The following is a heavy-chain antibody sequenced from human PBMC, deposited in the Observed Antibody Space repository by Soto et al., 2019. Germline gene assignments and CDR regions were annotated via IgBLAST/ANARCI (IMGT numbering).Heavy chain of an antibody. Sequence: QLQLQESGPGLVKPSETLSLTCTVSGGSISSSSYYWGWIRQPPGKGLEWIGSIYYSGSTYYNPSLKSRVTISVDTSKNQFSLKLSSVTAADTAVYYCARYRGYSYAIPQVYYYGMDVWGQGTTVTVSS. D-gene: IGHD5-18*01. V-gene: IGHV4-39*01. CDR2: IYYSGST. CDR3: ARYRGYSYAIPQVYYYGMDV. CDR1: GGSISSSSYY. J-gene: IGHJ6*02.